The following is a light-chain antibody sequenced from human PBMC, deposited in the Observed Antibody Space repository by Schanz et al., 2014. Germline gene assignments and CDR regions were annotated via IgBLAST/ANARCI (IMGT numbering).Light chain of an antibody. CDR2: DVG. Sequence: QSALTQPASVSGSPGQSITISCTGTGSDIGTYNYVSWYQQHPGKAPKLIMYDVGNRPSGVSDRFSASKSGNTASLTISGLQAEDEADYYCNSYTNTNTRVFGTGTKLTVL. V-gene: IGLV2-14*03. CDR1: GSDIGTYNY. J-gene: IGLJ1*01. CDR3: NSYTNTNTRV.